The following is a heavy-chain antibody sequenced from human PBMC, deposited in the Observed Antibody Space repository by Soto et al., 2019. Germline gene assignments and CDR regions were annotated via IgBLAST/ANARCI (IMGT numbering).Heavy chain of an antibody. CDR3: ARVEQQLGWFDP. J-gene: IGHJ5*02. CDR1: GDTFTSYG. V-gene: IGHV1-18*01. D-gene: IGHD6-13*01. Sequence: ASVKVSCKAPGDTFTSYGISWVRQAPGQGLEWMGWISAYNGNTNYAQKLQGRVTMTTDTSTSTAYMELRSLRSDDTAVYYCARVEQQLGWFDPWGQGTLVTVSS. CDR2: ISAYNGNT.